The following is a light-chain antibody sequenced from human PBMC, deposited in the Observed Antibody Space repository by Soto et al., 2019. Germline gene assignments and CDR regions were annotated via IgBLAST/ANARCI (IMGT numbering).Light chain of an antibody. J-gene: IGLJ1*01. V-gene: IGLV3-21*02. CDR1: NLGSKG. CDR3: QVWDDDSDHHV. Sequence: SYELTQPPSVSVAPGQTARITCGGDNLGSKGVHWYQQKPGQAPVLVVYDDSDRPSGIPERFSGSNSGNTATLTISRVGAGDEADYYCQVWDDDSDHHVFGTGTKVTVL. CDR2: DDS.